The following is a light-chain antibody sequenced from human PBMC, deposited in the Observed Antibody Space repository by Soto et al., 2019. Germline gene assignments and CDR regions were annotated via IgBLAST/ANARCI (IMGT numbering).Light chain of an antibody. V-gene: IGKV3-20*01. Sequence: EIGLTQSPGTLSLSPGERATLSCRASQSVSSSYLAGYQQKPGQAPRLLIYGASSRATGIPDRFSGSGSGTDFTLTISSLEPDDFAVYYCQQYGSSPRTFGQGTKLEIK. J-gene: IGKJ2*01. CDR2: GAS. CDR1: QSVSSSY. CDR3: QQYGSSPRT.